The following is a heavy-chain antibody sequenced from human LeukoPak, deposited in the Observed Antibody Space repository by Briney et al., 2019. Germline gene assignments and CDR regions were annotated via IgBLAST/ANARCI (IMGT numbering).Heavy chain of an antibody. CDR3: ARVGAESGSYLNWFDP. Sequence: SETLSLTCTVSGGSISTYYWSWIRQPPGKGLEWIGYIYYSGSTDYNPSLESRVTISLDTSKNQFSLKLSSVTAADTAVYYCARVGAESGSYLNWFDPWGQGTPVTVSA. J-gene: IGHJ5*02. V-gene: IGHV4-59*01. CDR2: IYYSGST. D-gene: IGHD1-26*01. CDR1: GGSISTYY.